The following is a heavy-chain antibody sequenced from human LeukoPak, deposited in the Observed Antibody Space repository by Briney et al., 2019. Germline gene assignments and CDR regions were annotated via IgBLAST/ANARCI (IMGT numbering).Heavy chain of an antibody. CDR2: IYTSGST. J-gene: IGHJ6*03. CDR1: GGSISSGSYY. Sequence: TSQTLSLTCTVSGGSISSGSYYWSWIRQPAGKGLEWIGRIYTSGSTNYNPSLKSRVTISVDTSKNQFSLKLSSVTAADTAVYYCARAGYYSYYMDVWGKGTTVTVSS. V-gene: IGHV4-61*02. CDR3: ARAGYYSYYMDV.